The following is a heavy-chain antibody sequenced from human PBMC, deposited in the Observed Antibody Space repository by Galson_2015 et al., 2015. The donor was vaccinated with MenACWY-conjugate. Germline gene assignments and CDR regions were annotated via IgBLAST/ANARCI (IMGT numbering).Heavy chain of an antibody. J-gene: IGHJ3*02. Sequence: SLRLSCAASGFTLSCCGMHWVRQAPGKGLEWLAVIWSNGINNYYADSVGGRFTISRDDSRHSLLLHMNSLSVDDTAVYYCARERAAFDAFDIWGQGTMVTVSS. CDR2: IWSNGINN. CDR1: GFTLSCCG. D-gene: IGHD3-3*02. V-gene: IGHV3-33*01. CDR3: ARERAAFDAFDI.